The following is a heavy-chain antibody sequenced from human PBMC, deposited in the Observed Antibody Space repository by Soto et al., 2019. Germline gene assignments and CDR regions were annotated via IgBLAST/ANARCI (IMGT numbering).Heavy chain of an antibody. CDR2: IDPDDTNR. CDR3: VRGPRVDGPARLDY. D-gene: IGHD2-2*01. CDR1: GFTFSAYW. J-gene: IGHJ4*02. V-gene: IGHV3-74*01. Sequence: EVELVESGGGLVQPGESLRLSCAASGFTFSAYWMHWVRQAPGKGLVWVTPIDPDDTNRRYAESVKGRFTISRDNAKNTLVLQMNILRAEDTAVYYCVRGPRVDGPARLDYWGQGALVSVSS.